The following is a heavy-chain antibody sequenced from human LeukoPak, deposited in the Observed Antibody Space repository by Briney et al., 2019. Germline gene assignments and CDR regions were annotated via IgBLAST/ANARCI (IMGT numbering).Heavy chain of an antibody. V-gene: IGHV4-59*08. J-gene: IGHJ6*02. CDR1: GGSISSYY. CDR3: ARHRGDYYYYGMDV. CDR2: IHYSGST. Sequence: SETLSLTCTVSGGSISSYYWSWIRQPPGKGLEWIGYIHYSGSTNYNPSLKSRVTISVDTSKNQFSLKLSSVTAADTAVYYCARHRGDYYYYGMDVWGQGTTVTVSS. D-gene: IGHD3-10*01.